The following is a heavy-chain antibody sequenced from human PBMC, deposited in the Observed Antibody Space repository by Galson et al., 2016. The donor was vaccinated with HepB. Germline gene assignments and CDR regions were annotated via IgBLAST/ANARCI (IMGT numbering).Heavy chain of an antibody. D-gene: IGHD1-14*01. V-gene: IGHV3-21*01. CDR3: ARTYGQPGNYYYDGMDV. CDR2: ITSSSSYI. CDR1: GFTFSRYS. J-gene: IGHJ6*02. Sequence: SLRLSCAASGFTFSRYSMNWVRQAPGKGLEWVSSITSSSSYIYYADSVKGRFTISRDNAKNSLYLQMNSLRAEDTAVYYCARTYGQPGNYYYDGMDVWGQGTTVTVSS.